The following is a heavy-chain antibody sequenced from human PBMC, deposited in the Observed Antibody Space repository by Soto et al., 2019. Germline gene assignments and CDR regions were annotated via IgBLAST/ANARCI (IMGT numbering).Heavy chain of an antibody. Sequence: QVQLQQWGAGLLEPSETLSLTCAVYGGSLSGYYWSWIRHSPGKGLEWIGEINQSGSTIYNPSLRSRISLSVDTPRNQFSLSLSFVTAADTAVYYCARRPLNYDLWSGTAKPFDYWGQGTLVTVSA. D-gene: IGHD3-3*01. CDR2: INQSGST. J-gene: IGHJ4*02. CDR3: ARRPLNYDLWSGTAKPFDY. CDR1: GGSLSGYY. V-gene: IGHV4-34*02.